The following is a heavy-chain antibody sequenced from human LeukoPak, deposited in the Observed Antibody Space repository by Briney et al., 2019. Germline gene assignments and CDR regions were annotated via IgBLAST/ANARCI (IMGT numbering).Heavy chain of an antibody. CDR3: AKDVATRAEFLQH. CDR2: ISRDGAIT. D-gene: IGHD1-26*01. CDR1: GFIFDEYV. V-gene: IGHV3-43*01. Sequence: PGGSLRLSCAASGFIFDEYVMHWVRQAPGKGLEWVSLISRDGAITTYADSVKGRFTISRDNNKNSLYLQMNSLRTEDTALYYCAKDVATRAEFLQHWGQGALVTVSS. J-gene: IGHJ1*01.